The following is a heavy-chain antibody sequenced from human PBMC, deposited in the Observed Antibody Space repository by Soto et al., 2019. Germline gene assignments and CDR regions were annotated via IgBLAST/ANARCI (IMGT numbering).Heavy chain of an antibody. J-gene: IGHJ4*02. CDR2: IRDRAYNYAT. Sequence: EVLLVESGGGLVQPGGSLKLSCEASGFVFKDSSLHWVRQASGKGLEWVGRIRDRAYNYATAYAASGKGRFTISRDDSNNKAYLQMDGLKTEDTASYYCTRLISAAQDYWGQGTLVTVSS. V-gene: IGHV3-73*01. CDR1: GFVFKDSS. CDR3: TRLISAAQDY. D-gene: IGHD3-16*01.